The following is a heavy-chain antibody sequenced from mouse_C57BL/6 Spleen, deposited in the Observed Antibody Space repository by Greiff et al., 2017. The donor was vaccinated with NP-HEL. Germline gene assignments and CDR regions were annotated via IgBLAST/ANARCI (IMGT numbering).Heavy chain of an antibody. D-gene: IGHD2-1*01. V-gene: IGHV1-64*01. CDR1: GYTFTSYW. CDR3: ARSLYYNYFDY. CDR2: IHPNSGST. J-gene: IGHJ2*01. Sequence: QVQLKQPGAELVKPGASVKLSCKASGYTFTSYWMHWVKQRPGQGLEWIGMIHPNSGSTNYNEKFKSKATLTVDKSSSTAYMQLSSLTSEDSAVYYCARSLYYNYFDYWGQGTTLTVSS.